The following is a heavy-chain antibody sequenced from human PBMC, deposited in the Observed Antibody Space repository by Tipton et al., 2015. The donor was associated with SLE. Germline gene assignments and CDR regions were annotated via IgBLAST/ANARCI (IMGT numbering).Heavy chain of an antibody. CDR2: INHSGST. J-gene: IGHJ6*03. CDR1: GGSFSGYS. Sequence: LRLSCAVYGGSFSGYSWSWIRQPPGKGLEWIGEINHSGSTNYNPSLKSRVTISVDTSKNQFSLKLSSVTAADTAVYYCARGLGAYSSGWRYYYYYMDVWGKGTTVTVSS. D-gene: IGHD6-19*01. V-gene: IGHV4-34*01. CDR3: ARGLGAYSSGWRYYYYYMDV.